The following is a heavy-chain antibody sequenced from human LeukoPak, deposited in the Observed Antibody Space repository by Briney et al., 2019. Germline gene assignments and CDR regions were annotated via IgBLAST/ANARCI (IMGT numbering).Heavy chain of an antibody. CDR3: ATLDTGVTTGDY. CDR1: GFTFRSYW. CDR2: INPDGRDE. D-gene: IGHD4-17*01. J-gene: IGHJ4*02. Sequence: PGGSLRLSCAASGFTFRSYWMSWVRQAPGKGLEWVANINPDGRDEYYVDSVKGRFTLSRDNAKNSLYLQMNSLRAEDSAVYYCATLDTGVTTGDYWGQGTLVTVSP. V-gene: IGHV3-7*01.